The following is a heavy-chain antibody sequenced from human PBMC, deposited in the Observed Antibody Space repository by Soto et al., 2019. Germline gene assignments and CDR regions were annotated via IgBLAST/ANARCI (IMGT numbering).Heavy chain of an antibody. V-gene: IGHV4-39*01. CDR3: AAKRSGSTTFDP. D-gene: IGHD3-10*01. CDR2: IYLSGSS. Sequence: PSDTLSLTCTVSGDSIRSTTENWCCIRQPPGKGLEWIGTIYLSGSSYYTPSLKSRVTISADTSKNQFSLKLTSVTAADTAVYYCAAKRSGSTTFDPWGQGTLVTVS. CDR1: GDSIRSTTEN. J-gene: IGHJ5*02.